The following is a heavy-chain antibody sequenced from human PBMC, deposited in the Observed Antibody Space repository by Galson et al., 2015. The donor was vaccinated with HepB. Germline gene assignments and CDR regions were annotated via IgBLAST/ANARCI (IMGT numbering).Heavy chain of an antibody. J-gene: IGHJ2*01. CDR1: GFTVSSNY. V-gene: IGHV3-66*01. CDR2: IYSGGST. D-gene: IGHD2-15*01. CDR3: AREGVVVAGTSGYFDL. Sequence: SLRLSCAISGFTVSSNYMSWVRQAPGKGLEWVSVIYSGGSTYYADSVKGRFTISRDNSKNTLYLQMNILGVEDTAVYYCAREGVVVAGTSGYFDLWGRGTLVTVSS.